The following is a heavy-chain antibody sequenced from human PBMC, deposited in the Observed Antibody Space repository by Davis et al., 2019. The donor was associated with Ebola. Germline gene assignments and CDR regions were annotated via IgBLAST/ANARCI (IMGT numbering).Heavy chain of an antibody. V-gene: IGHV3-66*01. CDR2: IYSGGST. D-gene: IGHD3-3*01. CDR3: ARVLGDFWSGWFDY. J-gene: IGHJ4*02. Sequence: GESLKISCTASEFSITDDFMSWVRQAPGKGLEWVSVIYSGGSTYYADSVKGRFTISRDNSKNTLYLQMNSLRAEDTAVYYCARVLGDFWSGWFDYWGQGTLVTVSS. CDR1: EFSITDDF.